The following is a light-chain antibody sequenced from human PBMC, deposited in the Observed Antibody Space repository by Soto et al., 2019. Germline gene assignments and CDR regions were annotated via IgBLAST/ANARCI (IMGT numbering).Light chain of an antibody. CDR1: QSVRTN. CDR2: YAS. CDR3: HHYAFWPET. Sequence: EVMMTQCPSTVSVTAGERVSLSCGASQSVRTNLAWYQQRPGHAPRLLIHYASTRASGVPARFSGSGSGTNFTLAIDSLQSELFAIYYGHHYAFWPETFGHGNKVEIK. J-gene: IGKJ1*01. V-gene: IGKV3-15*01.